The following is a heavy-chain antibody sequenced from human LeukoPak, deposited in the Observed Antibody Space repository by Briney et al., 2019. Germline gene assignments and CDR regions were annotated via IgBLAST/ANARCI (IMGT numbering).Heavy chain of an antibody. D-gene: IGHD3-22*01. J-gene: IGHJ4*02. Sequence: GGSLRLSCAASGFTVSSNYMSWVRQAPGKGLEWVSVIYSGGSTYYADSVKGRFTISRDNSKNTLYLQMNSLRAEDTAVYYCAREDSSGYYSFDYWGQGTLVTVSS. V-gene: IGHV3-53*01. CDR1: GFTVSSNY. CDR2: IYSGGST. CDR3: AREDSSGYYSFDY.